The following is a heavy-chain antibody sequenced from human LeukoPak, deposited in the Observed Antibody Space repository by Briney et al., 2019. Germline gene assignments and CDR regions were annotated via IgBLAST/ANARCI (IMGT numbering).Heavy chain of an antibody. Sequence: LAGGSLRLSCAASGFTFSSYWMHWVRQAPGKGLVWVSRINSDGSSTSYADSVKGRFTISRDNAKNTLYLQMNSLRAEDTAVYYCARGVAGYCTNGVCYPLDYWGQGTLVTVPS. V-gene: IGHV3-74*01. J-gene: IGHJ4*02. D-gene: IGHD2-8*01. CDR1: GFTFSSYW. CDR3: ARGVAGYCTNGVCYPLDY. CDR2: INSDGSST.